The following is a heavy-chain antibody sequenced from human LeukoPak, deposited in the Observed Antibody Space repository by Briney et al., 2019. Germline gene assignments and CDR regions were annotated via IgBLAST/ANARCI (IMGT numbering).Heavy chain of an antibody. CDR1: GGSFSGYY. CDR3: ARGQRGYSYGYGGWVY. D-gene: IGHD5-18*01. V-gene: IGHV4-34*01. CDR2: INHSGST. J-gene: IGHJ4*02. Sequence: SETLSLTCAVYGGSFSGYYWSWIRQPPGKGLEWIGEINHSGSTNYNPSLKSRVTISVDTSKNQFSLKLSSVTAADTAVYYCARGQRGYSYGYGGWVYWGQGTLVTVSS.